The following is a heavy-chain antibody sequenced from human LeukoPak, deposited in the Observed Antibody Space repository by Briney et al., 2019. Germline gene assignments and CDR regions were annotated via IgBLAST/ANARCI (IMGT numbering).Heavy chain of an antibody. CDR1: GGTFSSYA. D-gene: IGHD6-19*01. Sequence: GASVKVSCKASGGTFSSYAISWVRQAPGQGLEWMGGIIPIFGTANYAQKFQGRVTITADKSTSTAYMELSSLRSEDTAVYYCATPGPGIAVTGGYYYYMDVWGKGTTVTVSS. J-gene: IGHJ6*03. CDR3: ATPGPGIAVTGGYYYYMDV. V-gene: IGHV1-69*06. CDR2: IIPIFGTA.